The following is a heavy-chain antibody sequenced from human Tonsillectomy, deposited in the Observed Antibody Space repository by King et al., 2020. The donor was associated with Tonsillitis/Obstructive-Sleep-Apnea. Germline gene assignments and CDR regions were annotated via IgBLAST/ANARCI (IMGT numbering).Heavy chain of an antibody. D-gene: IGHD3-10*01. J-gene: IGHJ4*02. Sequence: VQLVESGGGLVQPGGSLRLSCAASGFTFSSYAMSWVRQAPGKGLEWVSAISGSGGSTYYADSVKGRFTISRDNSKHTVYLQMNSLRAEDTAVYYCAKDEDPMVQGVLRGFDYWGQGTLVTVSS. CDR2: ISGSGGST. V-gene: IGHV3-23*04. CDR3: AKDEDPMVQGVLRGFDY. CDR1: GFTFSSYA.